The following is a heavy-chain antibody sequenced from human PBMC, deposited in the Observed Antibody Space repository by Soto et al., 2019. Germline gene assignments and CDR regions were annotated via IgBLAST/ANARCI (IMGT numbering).Heavy chain of an antibody. CDR1: EFTSDDHG. Sequence: EVQLAESGGGLVQPGRSLRLSCTASEFTSDDHGIHWVRQPPGKGLEWVSGFIWNTAYTDYADSVKGRFTVSRDNAKNFVYLQMNSLRVDDTALYFCVRDIESGGAGYCGQGTLVTVSS. CDR3: VRDIESGGAGY. D-gene: IGHD3-16*01. J-gene: IGHJ4*02. CDR2: FIWNTAYT. V-gene: IGHV3-9*02.